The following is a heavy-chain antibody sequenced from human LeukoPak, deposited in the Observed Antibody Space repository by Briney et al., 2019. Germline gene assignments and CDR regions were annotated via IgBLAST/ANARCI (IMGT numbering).Heavy chain of an antibody. V-gene: IGHV1-69*13. J-gene: IGHJ6*02. Sequence: SVKVSCKASGGTFSSYAISWVRQAPGQGLEWMGGIIPIFGTANYAQKFQGRVTITADESTSTAYMELSSLRPEDTAVYYCARDWARYCSGGSCNLGYYYGMDVWGQGTTVTVSS. CDR1: GGTFSSYA. CDR2: IIPIFGTA. D-gene: IGHD2-15*01. CDR3: ARDWARYCSGGSCNLGYYYGMDV.